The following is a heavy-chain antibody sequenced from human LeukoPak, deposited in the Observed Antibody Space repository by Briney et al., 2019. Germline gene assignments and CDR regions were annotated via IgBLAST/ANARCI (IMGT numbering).Heavy chain of an antibody. J-gene: IGHJ4*02. D-gene: IGHD6-19*01. Sequence: GGSLRLSCAASGFTFDDYAMHWVRQAPGKGLEWVSGISWNSGSIGYADPVKGRFTISRDNAKNSLYLQMNSLRAEDTALYYCAKADYSGWSKSVCDYWGQGTLVTVSS. CDR2: ISWNSGSI. CDR3: AKADYSGWSKSVCDY. V-gene: IGHV3-9*01. CDR1: GFTFDDYA.